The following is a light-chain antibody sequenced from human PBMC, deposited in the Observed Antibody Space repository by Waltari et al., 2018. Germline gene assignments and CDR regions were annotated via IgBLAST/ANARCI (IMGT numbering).Light chain of an antibody. CDR1: QSISSY. Sequence: DIQMTQSPSSLSASVGDRVTITCRASQSISSYLNWYQQKQGKAPKLHIYAASSLQSGVPSXXSGSGSGTDFTLTISSLQPEDFATYYCQQSYSTPPYTFGQGTKLEIK. J-gene: IGKJ2*01. V-gene: IGKV1-39*01. CDR2: AAS. CDR3: QQSYSTPPYT.